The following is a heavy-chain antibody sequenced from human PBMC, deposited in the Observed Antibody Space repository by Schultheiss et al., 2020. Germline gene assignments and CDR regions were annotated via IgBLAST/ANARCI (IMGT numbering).Heavy chain of an antibody. D-gene: IGHD1-26*01. V-gene: IGHV4-31*03. Sequence: SQTLSLTCTVSGGSISSGGYHWNWIRLHPGKGLEWIGYIYYSGSTTYNPSLKSRVTISVDPSKDQFSLKLTSVTAADTGVYYCARLSGAYGRDCDYWGQGTLVTVSS. CDR1: GGSISSGGYH. CDR3: ARLSGAYGRDCDY. J-gene: IGHJ4*02. CDR2: IYYSGST.